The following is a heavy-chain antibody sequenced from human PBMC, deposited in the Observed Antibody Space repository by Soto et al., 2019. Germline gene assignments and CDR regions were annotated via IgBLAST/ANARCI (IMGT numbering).Heavy chain of an antibody. J-gene: IGHJ4*01. D-gene: IGHD3-22*01. CDR1: GFPFTNAW. CDR2: IKSKTDGGTT. Sequence: WGSLRPSGAASGFPFTNAWINWVRQAPGKGLEWVGRIKSKTDGGTTDYAEPVKGRFAISRDDSNNMVYLQMNSLKIEDTAVYYCTTDSYSTIIIVRFDYWGHGTLVTVSS. CDR3: TTDSYSTIIIVRFDY. V-gene: IGHV3-15*07.